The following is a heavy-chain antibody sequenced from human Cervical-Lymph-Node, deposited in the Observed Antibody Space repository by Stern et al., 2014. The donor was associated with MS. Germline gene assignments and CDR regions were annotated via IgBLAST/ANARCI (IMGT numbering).Heavy chain of an antibody. J-gene: IGHJ4*02. CDR1: GGTFSSYA. D-gene: IGHD4/OR15-4a*01. V-gene: IGHV1-69*01. CDR3: ARDGMAVTTRGYYFDY. Sequence: QEQLVESGAEVKKPGSSVKVSCKASGGTFSSYAISWVRQAPGQGLEWMGGIIPIFGTANYAQKFQGRVTITADESTSTAYMELSSLRSEDTAVYYCARDGMAVTTRGYYFDYWGQGTLVTVSS. CDR2: IIPIFGTA.